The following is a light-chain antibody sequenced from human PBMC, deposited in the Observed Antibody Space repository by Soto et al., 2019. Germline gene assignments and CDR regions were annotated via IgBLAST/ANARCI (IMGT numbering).Light chain of an antibody. CDR2: GAS. CDR1: QSISDT. Sequence: EIVLTQSPGTLSLSPGDRATLPCRASQSISDTLAWYQQKPGQAPRLLIHGASTRAPGFPARFSGSGSGTAFTLTISSLEPEDFALYYCQQRSTWPTFGQGTRLEIK. V-gene: IGKV3-11*01. CDR3: QQRSTWPT. J-gene: IGKJ5*01.